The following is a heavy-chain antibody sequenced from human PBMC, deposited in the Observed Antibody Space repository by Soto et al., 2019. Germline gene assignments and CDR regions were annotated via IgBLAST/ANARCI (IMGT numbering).Heavy chain of an antibody. Sequence: QVQVQESGPGLVKPSETLSLTCSVSGGSISSYDWRWIRQPAGKGPEWIGRMNISGATNYNPSLKRPVTMLFDMSDNQSSIILNSVTAADTAVYLCASLYSNRRPFNVCGQGAFVSVSS. CDR1: GGSISSYD. CDR3: ASLYSNRRPFNV. D-gene: IGHD5-12*01. CDR2: MNISGAT. V-gene: IGHV4-4*07. J-gene: IGHJ3*01.